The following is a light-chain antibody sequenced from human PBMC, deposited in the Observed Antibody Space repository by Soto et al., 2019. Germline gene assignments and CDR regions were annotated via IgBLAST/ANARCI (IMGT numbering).Light chain of an antibody. V-gene: IGLV1-40*01. CDR3: CSYADSDTYV. Sequence: QAVVTQPPSVSGAPGQRVSISCTGSGSNIGAGYEVHWYQQLPGTAPKLLITSNNNRPSGVPDRFSGSASDTSASLAITGLQAEDEADYYCCSYADSDTYVFGTGTKLTVL. J-gene: IGLJ1*01. CDR1: GSNIGAGYE. CDR2: SNN.